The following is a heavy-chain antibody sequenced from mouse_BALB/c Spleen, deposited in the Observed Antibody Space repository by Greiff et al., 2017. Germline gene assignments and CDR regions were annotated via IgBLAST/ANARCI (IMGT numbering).Heavy chain of an antibody. V-gene: IGHV1-69*02. D-gene: IGHD1-1*01. J-gene: IGHJ4*01. CDR1: GYTFTSYW. Sequence: QVQLQQPGAELVRPGASVKLSCKASGYTFTSYWINWVKQRPGQGLEWIGNIYPSDSYTNYNQTFKDKATLTVDKSSSTAYMQLSSPTSEDSAVYYCTGSSSYDYAMDYWGQGTSVTVSS. CDR3: TGSSSYDYAMDY. CDR2: IYPSDSYT.